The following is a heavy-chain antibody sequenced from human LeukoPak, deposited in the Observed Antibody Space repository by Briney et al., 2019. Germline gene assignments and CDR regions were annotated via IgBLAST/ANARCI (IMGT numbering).Heavy chain of an antibody. CDR2: IGEDGSEK. J-gene: IGHJ4*02. CDR1: GFTFSSYW. Sequence: GGSLRLSCAASGFTFSSYWMTWVRQAPGKGLEWVANIGEDGSEKYYVDSVKGRFTISRDNAKNSLYLQMNSLRAEDTAVYYCARDLSAAGVFDYWGQGILVTVSS. V-gene: IGHV3-7*01. CDR3: ARDLSAAGVFDY. D-gene: IGHD6-19*01.